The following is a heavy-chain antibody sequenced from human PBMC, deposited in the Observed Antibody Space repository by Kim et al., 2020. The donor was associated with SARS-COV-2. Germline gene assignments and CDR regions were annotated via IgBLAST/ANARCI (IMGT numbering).Heavy chain of an antibody. CDR1: GFTFSSYT. CDR2: IDTGGVNT. CDR3: TRHLRGGAWGHFDY. J-gene: IGHJ4*02. D-gene: IGHD7-27*01. V-gene: IGHV3-23*01. Sequence: GGSLRLSCAASGFTFSSYTMNWVRQAPGKGLEWVSTIDTGGVNTFYADTVKGRFTISRDNSKSTLYLQMNSLRAEDTADYYCTRHLRGGAWGHFDYWGQGTLVTVSS.